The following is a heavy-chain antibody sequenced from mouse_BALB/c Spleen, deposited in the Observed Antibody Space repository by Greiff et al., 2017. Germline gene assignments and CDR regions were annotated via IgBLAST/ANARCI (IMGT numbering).Heavy chain of an antibody. D-gene: IGHD1-1*01. CDR1: GYSFTSYY. CDR2: IDPFNGGT. Sequence: EVQLQQSGPELMKPGASVKISCKASGYSFTSYYMHWVKQSHGKSLEWIGYIDPFNGGTSYNQKFKGKATLTVDKSSSTAYMHLSSLTSEDSAVYYCARRAYGSSWYFDVWGAGTTVTVSS. V-gene: IGHV1S135*01. J-gene: IGHJ1*01. CDR3: ARRAYGSSWYFDV.